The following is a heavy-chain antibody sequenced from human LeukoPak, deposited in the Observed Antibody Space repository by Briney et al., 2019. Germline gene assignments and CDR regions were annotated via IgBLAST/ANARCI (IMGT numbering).Heavy chain of an antibody. CDR2: ISYDGSNK. V-gene: IGHV3-30*18. CDR3: AKGLAYYFDY. D-gene: IGHD3-16*01. CDR1: GFTFSSYG. Sequence: GGSLRLSCAASGFTFSSYGMHWVRQAPGKGLEWVAVISYDGSNKYYADSVKGRFTISRDNSKNTLYLQMNSLRAEDTAVYYCAKGLAYYFDYWGQGTLVTVSS. J-gene: IGHJ4*02.